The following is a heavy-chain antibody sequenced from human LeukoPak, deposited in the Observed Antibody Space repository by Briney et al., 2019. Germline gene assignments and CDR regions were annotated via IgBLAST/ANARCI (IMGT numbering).Heavy chain of an antibody. CDR2: IIPIFGTA. J-gene: IGHJ4*02. CDR3: ARLPDPRSLDYFDY. CDR1: GGTFSSYA. V-gene: IGHV1-69*01. Sequence: SVKVSCKASGGTFSSYAISWVRQAPGQGLEWMGGIIPIFGTANYAQKFQGRVTITADESTSTAYMELSSPRSEDTAVYYCARLPDPRSLDYFDYWGQGTLVTVSS.